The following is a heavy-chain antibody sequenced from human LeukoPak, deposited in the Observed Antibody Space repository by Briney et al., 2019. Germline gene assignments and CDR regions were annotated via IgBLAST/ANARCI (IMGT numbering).Heavy chain of an antibody. CDR3: AKASTRAYFDY. CDR2: ISWNSGSI. Sequence: TGGSLRLSCAASGFTFDDYAMHWVRQAPGKGLEWVSGISWNSGSIGYADSVKGRFTISRDNAKNSLYLQMNSLRAEDTVLYYCAKASTRAYFDYWGQGTLVTVSS. CDR1: GFTFDDYA. V-gene: IGHV3-9*01. J-gene: IGHJ4*02.